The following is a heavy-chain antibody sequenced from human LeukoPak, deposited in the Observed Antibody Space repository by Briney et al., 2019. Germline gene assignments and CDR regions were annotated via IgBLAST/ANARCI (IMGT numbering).Heavy chain of an antibody. D-gene: IGHD3-10*01. CDR2: INAGNGNT. V-gene: IGHV1-3*01. Sequence: GASVKVSCKASGYTFTSYAMHWVRQAPGQRLEWMGWINAGNGNTKYSQKFQGRVTITRDTSASTAYMELSSLRSEDTAVYYCARTRLRFGELFKFDPWGQGTLVTVSS. CDR3: ARTRLRFGELFKFDP. CDR1: GYTFTSYA. J-gene: IGHJ5*02.